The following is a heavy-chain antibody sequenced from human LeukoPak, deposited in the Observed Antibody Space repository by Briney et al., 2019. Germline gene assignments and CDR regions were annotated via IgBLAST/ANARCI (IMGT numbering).Heavy chain of an antibody. CDR1: GFTFSSYA. CDR3: ARDSFEEWYYGMDV. Sequence: GGSLRLSCAASGFTFSSYAMHWVRQAPGKGLEWVAVISYDGSNKYYADSVKGRFTISRDNSKNTLHLQMNSLRAEDTAVYYCARDSFEEWYYGMDVWGQGTTVTVSS. D-gene: IGHD3-3*01. V-gene: IGHV3-30-3*01. CDR2: ISYDGSNK. J-gene: IGHJ6*02.